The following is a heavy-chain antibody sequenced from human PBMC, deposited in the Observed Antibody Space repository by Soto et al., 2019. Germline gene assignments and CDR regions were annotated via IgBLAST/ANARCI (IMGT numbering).Heavy chain of an antibody. CDR2: ISSSGSTA. CDR3: TRAAWFPYLSFY. Sequence: LRLSCAASGFTFRRFELHWVRQAPGKGLEWISYISSSGSTAYYASSVEGRFTISRDNANNSVYLQMDSLRAEDTALYYCTRAAWFPYLSFYWGQGALVTVSS. D-gene: IGHD3-10*01. V-gene: IGHV3-48*03. CDR1: GFTFRRFE. J-gene: IGHJ4*02.